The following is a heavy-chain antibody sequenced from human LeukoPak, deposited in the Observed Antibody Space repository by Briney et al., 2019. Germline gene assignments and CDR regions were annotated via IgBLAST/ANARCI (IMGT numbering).Heavy chain of an antibody. CDR3: ARGHDYGDYVGYFDY. J-gene: IGHJ4*02. CDR1: GGSISSYY. CDR2: IYYSGST. D-gene: IGHD4-17*01. Sequence: PSETLSLTCTVSGGSISSYYWSWIRQPPGKGLEWIGYIYYSGSTNYNPSLKSRVTISVDTSKNQFSLKLSSVTAADTAVYYCARGHDYGDYVGYFDYWGQGTLVTVSS. V-gene: IGHV4-59*12.